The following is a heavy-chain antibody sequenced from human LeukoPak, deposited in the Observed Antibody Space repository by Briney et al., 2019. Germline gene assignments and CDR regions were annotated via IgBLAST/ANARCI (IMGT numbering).Heavy chain of an antibody. D-gene: IGHD5-24*01. J-gene: IGHJ4*02. V-gene: IGHV3-74*01. Sequence: GGSLRLSCAASGFTFSSYWMHWVRQAPGKGLVWVSRISDGGSTTTYADSVKGRFTISRDNAKNSLYLQMNSLRAEDTAIYYCTRVGYIDEGIDYWGQGTLVTVSS. CDR2: ISDGGSTT. CDR3: TRVGYIDEGIDY. CDR1: GFTFSSYW.